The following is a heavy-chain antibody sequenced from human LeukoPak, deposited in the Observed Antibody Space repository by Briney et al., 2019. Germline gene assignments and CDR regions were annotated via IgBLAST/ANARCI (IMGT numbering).Heavy chain of an antibody. CDR2: IFYSGNTT. CDR1: GGSVNSYF. Sequence: KPSETLSLSCTASGGSVNSYFRSWIRQPPGQGLEWIAYIFYSGNTTSYNPSRKSRVTMSVDTSKNQFSQRLRSVTAAKTGVYYCVRQPPKRDMATIEGFDCWGQGTLVTVYS. D-gene: IGHD5-24*01. V-gene: IGHV4-59*08. CDR3: VRQPPKRDMATIEGFDC. J-gene: IGHJ4*02.